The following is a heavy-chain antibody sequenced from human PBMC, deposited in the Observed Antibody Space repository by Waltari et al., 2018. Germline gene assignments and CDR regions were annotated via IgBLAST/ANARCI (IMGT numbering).Heavy chain of an antibody. J-gene: IGHJ5*02. CDR3: AREGIYSSATDARFDP. CDR1: GGSISSGSYY. Sequence: QVQLQESGPGLVKPSQTLSLTCTVSGGSISSGSYYWSWVRQPAGKGLEWIGRMYTSGSATYTPSLKSRVTISVDTSKNQFSLKLSSVTAADTAVYYCAREGIYSSATDARFDPWGQGTLVTVSS. D-gene: IGHD6-25*01. CDR2: MYTSGSA. V-gene: IGHV4-61*02.